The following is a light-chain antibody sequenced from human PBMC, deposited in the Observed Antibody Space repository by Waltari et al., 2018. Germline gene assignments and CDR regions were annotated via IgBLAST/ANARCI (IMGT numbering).Light chain of an antibody. J-gene: IGKJ4*01. CDR3: QQYDISPLT. CDR1: HTIRTTY. V-gene: IGKV3-20*01. CDR2: APF. Sequence: VLPQSPGPLSPSPGEGATLSCRTSHTIRTTYLDWYQQKPGQAPTLLIYAPFSRANGIPDRFTGSGSGTDFSLTISSLEPEDFATYYCQQYDISPLTFGGGTKVEIK.